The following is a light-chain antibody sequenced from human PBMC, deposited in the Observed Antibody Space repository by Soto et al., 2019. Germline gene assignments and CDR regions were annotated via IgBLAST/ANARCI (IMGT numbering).Light chain of an antibody. J-gene: IGKJ1*01. CDR2: KAS. Sequence: DIQMTQSPSTLSASIGDRVTITCRVSQSISGWLAWYQQKSGKAPKLLIYKASTLQSEVPSRFSGSASGTEFTLTISTLQSDDFATYYCLHYNSYSWTFGLGTKVEIK. CDR3: LHYNSYSWT. V-gene: IGKV1-5*03. CDR1: QSISGW.